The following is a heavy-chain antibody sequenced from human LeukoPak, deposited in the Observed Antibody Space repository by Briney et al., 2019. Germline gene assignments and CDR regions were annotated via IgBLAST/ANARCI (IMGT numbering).Heavy chain of an antibody. D-gene: IGHD3-22*01. Sequence: HPGGSLRLSCAASGFTVSNHYMSWVRQAAGKGLEWVSVIYGGGSTYYADSVKGRFTVSRDNSKNTLYLQMSSLRAEDTAVYYCAREAYDTDAFDIWGQGTMVTVSS. CDR2: IYGGGST. J-gene: IGHJ3*02. CDR1: GFTVSNHY. CDR3: AREAYDTDAFDI. V-gene: IGHV3-53*01.